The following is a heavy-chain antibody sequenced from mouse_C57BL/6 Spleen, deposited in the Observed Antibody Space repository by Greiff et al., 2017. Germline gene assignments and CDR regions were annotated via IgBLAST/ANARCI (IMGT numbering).Heavy chain of an antibody. D-gene: IGHD2-5*01. CDR3: ARAYYSNAMDY. Sequence: QVQLQQSGAELVRPGTSVKMSCKASGYTFTNYWIGWAKQRPGHGLEWIGDIYPGGGYTNYNEQFKGKDTLTADKSSSTAYMQFSSLTSEDSAIYYGARAYYSNAMDYWGQGTSVTVAS. CDR2: IYPGGGYT. J-gene: IGHJ4*01. V-gene: IGHV1-63*01. CDR1: GYTFTNYW.